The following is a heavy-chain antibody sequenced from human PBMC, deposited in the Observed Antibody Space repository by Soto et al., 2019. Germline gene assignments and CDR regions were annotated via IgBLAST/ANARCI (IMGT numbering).Heavy chain of an antibody. CDR1: GGSISSSSYY. D-gene: IGHD3-22*01. CDR3: ARLVYDSSGYRPG. Sequence: QLQLQESGPGLVKPSETLSLTCTVSGGSISSSSYYWGWIRQPPGKGLEWIGSIYYSGSTYYNPSLKSRVPISVDTSNLPLPLKLSSVTAADTAVYYCARLVYDSSGYRPGWGQGTLVTVSS. J-gene: IGHJ4*02. CDR2: IYYSGST. V-gene: IGHV4-39*01.